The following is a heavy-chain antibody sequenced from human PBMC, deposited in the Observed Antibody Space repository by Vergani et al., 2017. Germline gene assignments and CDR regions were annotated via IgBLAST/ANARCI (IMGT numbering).Heavy chain of an antibody. J-gene: IGHJ4*02. CDR1: GYSFSVYS. Sequence: QVHLVQSGSELEKPGASVQVSCKASGYSFSVYSINWLRQAPGQGLEWMGWINTNTGKPTYAQGFAGRFVFSLDTSVSTTYLQISSLKAEDTAIYYCARDANYNVFYSWGQGTLVTVSS. CDR3: ARDANYNVFYS. V-gene: IGHV7-4-1*02. CDR2: INTNTGKP. D-gene: IGHD4/OR15-4a*01.